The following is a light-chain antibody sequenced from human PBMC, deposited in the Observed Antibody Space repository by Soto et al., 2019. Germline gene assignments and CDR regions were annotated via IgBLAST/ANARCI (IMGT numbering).Light chain of an antibody. CDR1: QSVSNH. J-gene: IGKJ1*01. V-gene: IGKV3-15*01. CDR2: GAS. CDR3: QHYFSWPRT. Sequence: EVVMTQSPATLSVSPGEGATLSCRASQSVSNHVAWYQQRPGQASRILIYGASTRATGIPARFSGSGSGTEFTLTISSLQSEDFALYYCQHYFSWPRTFGQGTKVEIK.